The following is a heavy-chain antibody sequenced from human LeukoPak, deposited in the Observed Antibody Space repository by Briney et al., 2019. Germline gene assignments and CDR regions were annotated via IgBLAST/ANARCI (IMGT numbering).Heavy chain of an antibody. V-gene: IGHV3-74*01. J-gene: IGHJ4*02. CDR3: ARVSYYDNSGLQASGYDS. CDR2: IKTDGSYT. D-gene: IGHD3-22*01. Sequence: GGSLRLSCTASGITLSNYWMHWVRQAPGKGPVWVSGIKTDGSYTTYADSVRGRFTISRDNAKNTLYLQLKSLRAEDTAIYYCARVSYYDNSGLQASGYDSWGQGTLVTVSS. CDR1: GITLSNYW.